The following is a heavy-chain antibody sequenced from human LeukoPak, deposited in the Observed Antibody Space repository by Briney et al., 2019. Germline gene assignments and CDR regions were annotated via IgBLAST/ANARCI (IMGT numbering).Heavy chain of an antibody. J-gene: IGHJ4*02. V-gene: IGHV3-74*03. CDR1: GFTLGNYW. Sequence: GGSLRLSCAASGFTLGNYWMHWVSQAPGKGLVWVSRGDGDGSHSTYADSVKGRFTISRDNAKNTLYLQMNRLTGEDTAVYYCAYSDHFDTWGQGTLVTVSS. CDR3: AYSDHFDT. CDR2: GDGDGSHS. D-gene: IGHD4-17*01.